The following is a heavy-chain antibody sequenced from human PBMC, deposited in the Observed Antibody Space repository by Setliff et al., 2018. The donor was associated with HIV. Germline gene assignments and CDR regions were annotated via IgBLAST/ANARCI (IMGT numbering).Heavy chain of an antibody. CDR2: IKEHGSDK. CDR3: AKDEEPYYNFWSGPDY. Sequence: GGSLRLSCAASGITISRSWMNWVRQAPGKGLEWVANIKEHGSDKYYVDSVKGRFIISRDDAKNSLFLQMNSLRAEDTAVYYCAKDEEPYYNFWSGPDYWGQGTLVTVSS. D-gene: IGHD3-3*01. J-gene: IGHJ4*02. CDR1: GITISRSW. V-gene: IGHV3-7*01.